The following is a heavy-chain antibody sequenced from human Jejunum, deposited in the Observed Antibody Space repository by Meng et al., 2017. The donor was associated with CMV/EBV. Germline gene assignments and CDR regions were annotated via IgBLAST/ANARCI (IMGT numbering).Heavy chain of an antibody. CDR2: INTSVGYT. CDR3: ARASRVLGGFDY. J-gene: IGHJ4*02. V-gene: IGHV1-46*01. Sequence: QVQLVQSGVEVKKPGAAVKVSCKASGYTFTNYYMHWVRQAPGQGLEWMGIINTSVGYTSHAQKFQGRVTMTRDTSTSTVHMEVSSLRSADTAVYYCARASRVLGGFDYWGQGTLVTVSS. D-gene: IGHD3-16*01. CDR1: GYTFTNYY.